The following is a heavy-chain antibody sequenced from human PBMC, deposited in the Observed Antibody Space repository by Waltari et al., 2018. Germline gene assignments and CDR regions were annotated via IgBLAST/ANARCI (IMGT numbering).Heavy chain of an antibody. Sequence: QLQLQESGPGLVKPSETLSLTCTVSGGSISSSSYYWGWIRQPPGKGLEWMGSVYYSGIPYDNPSVKRRVTISVDTSKNQFALKLSAVTAADTAVYYCARRGQNRYCSGGSCYSPRYFDYWGQGTLVTVSS. CDR2: VYYSGIP. CDR3: ARRGQNRYCSGGSCYSPRYFDY. V-gene: IGHV4-39*01. CDR1: GGSISSSSYY. D-gene: IGHD2-15*01. J-gene: IGHJ4*02.